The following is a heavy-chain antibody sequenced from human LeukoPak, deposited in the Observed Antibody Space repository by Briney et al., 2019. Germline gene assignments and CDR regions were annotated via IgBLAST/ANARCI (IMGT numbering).Heavy chain of an antibody. D-gene: IGHD3-22*01. J-gene: IGHJ4*02. V-gene: IGHV4-39*01. CDR2: IYYSGST. CDR3: ARLIGPYDSSGHPDY. Sequence: SETLSLTCTVSGGSISSSSYYWGWIRQPPGKGLEWIGSIYYSGSTYYNPSLKSRVTISVDTSKNQFSLKLSSVTAADTAVYYCARLIGPYDSSGHPDYWGQGTLVTVSS. CDR1: GGSISSSSYY.